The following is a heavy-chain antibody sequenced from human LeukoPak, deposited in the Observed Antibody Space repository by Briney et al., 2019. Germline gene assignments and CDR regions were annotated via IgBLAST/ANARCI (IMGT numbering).Heavy chain of an antibody. CDR3: ARLYGGATFDY. CDR2: IYYSGST. D-gene: IGHD1-26*01. CDR1: GGSISSSSYY. J-gene: IGHJ4*02. V-gene: IGHV4-39*01. Sequence: PSETLSLTCTVSGGSISSSSYYWGWIRQPPGKGLEWIGSIYYSGSTYYNPSLKSRVTISVDTSKNQFSLKLSSVTAADTAVYYCARLYGGATFDYWGQGTLVTVSS.